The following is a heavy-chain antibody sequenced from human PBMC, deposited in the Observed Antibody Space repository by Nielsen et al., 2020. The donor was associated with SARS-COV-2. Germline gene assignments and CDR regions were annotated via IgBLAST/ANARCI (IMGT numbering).Heavy chain of an antibody. CDR3: ASVLWDYYYYGMDV. D-gene: IGHD3-10*01. Sequence: GSLRLSCTVSGGSVSSGSYYWSWIRQPPGKGLEWIGYIYYSGSTNYNPSLKSRVTISVDTSKNQFSLKLSSVTAADTAVYYCASVLWDYYYYGMDVWGQGTTVTVSS. J-gene: IGHJ6*02. CDR1: GGSVSSGSYY. CDR2: IYYSGST. V-gene: IGHV4-61*01.